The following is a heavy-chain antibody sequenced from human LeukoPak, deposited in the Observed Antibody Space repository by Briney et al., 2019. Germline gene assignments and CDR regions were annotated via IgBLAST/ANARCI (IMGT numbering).Heavy chain of an antibody. Sequence: GASVKVSCKASGGTFSSYAISWVRQAPGQGLEWMGGIIPIFGTANYAQKFQGRVTITADESTSTAYMELSSLRSEDTAVYYCASNPPTLQFDYYYYYMDVWGKGTTVTVSS. CDR3: ASNPPTLQFDYYYYYMDV. V-gene: IGHV1-69*13. J-gene: IGHJ6*03. CDR1: GGTFSSYA. D-gene: IGHD5-24*01. CDR2: IIPIFGTA.